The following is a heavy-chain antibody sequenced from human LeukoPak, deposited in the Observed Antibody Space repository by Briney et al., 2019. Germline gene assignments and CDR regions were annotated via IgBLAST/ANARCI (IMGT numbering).Heavy chain of an antibody. Sequence: PSETLSLTCTVSGGSISSSSYYWGWIRQPPGKGLEWIGSIYYSGSTYYNPSLKSRVTISVDTSKNQFSLKLSSVTAADTAVYYCASTPVPFYDSSGYPGDYWGQGILVTVSS. V-gene: IGHV4-39*07. J-gene: IGHJ4*02. CDR2: IYYSGST. CDR3: ASTPVPFYDSSGYPGDY. D-gene: IGHD3-22*01. CDR1: GGSISSSSYY.